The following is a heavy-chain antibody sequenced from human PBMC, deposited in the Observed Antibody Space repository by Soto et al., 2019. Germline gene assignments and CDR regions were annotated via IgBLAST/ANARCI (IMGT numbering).Heavy chain of an antibody. V-gene: IGHV1-2*04. CDR1: GYTFTVHY. J-gene: IGHJ4*02. CDR3: ARDCGYGDYYFDY. CDR2: INPNSGGT. Sequence: ASVRVSCEATGYTFTVHYMHWVRQAPGQGLEWMGWINPNSGGTNYAQKFQGWVTMTRDTSISTAYMELSRLRSDDTAVYYCARDCGYGDYYFDYWGQGTLVTVAS. D-gene: IGHD4-17*01.